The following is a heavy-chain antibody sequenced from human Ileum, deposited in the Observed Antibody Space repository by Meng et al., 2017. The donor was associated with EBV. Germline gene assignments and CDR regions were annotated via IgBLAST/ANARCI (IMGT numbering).Heavy chain of an antibody. J-gene: IGHJ4*02. CDR3: ARGGWSLDY. CDR1: GGHISSYY. V-gene: IGHV4-59*08. D-gene: IGHD2-15*01. CDR2: IYYSGST. Sequence: QVQLQERGPGRVRPSDTLRLPCTVSGGHISSYYWSWIRQPPGKGLEWIGYIYYSGSTNYTPSLKSRVTISVDTSKNQFSLNLSSVTAADTAVYYCARGGWSLDYWGQGTLVTVSS.